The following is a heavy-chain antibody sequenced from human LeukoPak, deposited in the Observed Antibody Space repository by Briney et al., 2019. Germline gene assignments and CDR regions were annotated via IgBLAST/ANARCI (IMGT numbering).Heavy chain of an antibody. CDR3: ARVRAAAGTLDY. CDR2: IIPYNGNT. V-gene: IGHV1-18*01. Sequence: ASVKVSCKASGYTFTSYGISRVRQAPGQGLEWMGWIIPYNGNTNYAQKLQGRVTMTTDTSTSTAYMELRSLRSDDTAVYYGARVRAAAGTLDYWGQGTLVTVSS. CDR1: GYTFTSYG. D-gene: IGHD6-13*01. J-gene: IGHJ4*02.